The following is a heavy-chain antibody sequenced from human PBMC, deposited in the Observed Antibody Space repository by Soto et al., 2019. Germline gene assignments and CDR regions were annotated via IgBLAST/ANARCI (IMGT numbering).Heavy chain of an antibody. CDR3: VKRGVNWGAFDF. V-gene: IGHV3-23*01. J-gene: IGHJ3*01. CDR2: IGGTDGDSDGVP. CDR1: GFILNNYA. Sequence: VQLLESGGDLVQPGGSLRLSCVASGFILNNYAMSWVRQAPGKGVEWVSTIGGTDGDSDGVPWYEDSVKGRFTISGGSSANTLCLRMDNLSAEDSALYYCVKRGVNWGAFDFWGQGTTVVVSS. D-gene: IGHD3-10*01.